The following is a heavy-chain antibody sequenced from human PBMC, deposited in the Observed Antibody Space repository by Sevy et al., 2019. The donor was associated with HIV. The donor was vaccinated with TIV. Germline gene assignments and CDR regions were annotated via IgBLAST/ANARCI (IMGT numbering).Heavy chain of an antibody. CDR2: ISSSSSYI. D-gene: IGHD6-6*01. J-gene: IGHJ4*02. V-gene: IGHV3-21*01. Sequence: GGSLRLSCAASGFTFSSYSMNWVRQAPGKGLEWVSSISSSSSYIYYADSVKGRFTSSRDNAKNSLYLQMNSLRAEDTAVYYCARDGLGIGSSSVFDYWGQGTLVTVSS. CDR3: ARDGLGIGSSSVFDY. CDR1: GFTFSSYS.